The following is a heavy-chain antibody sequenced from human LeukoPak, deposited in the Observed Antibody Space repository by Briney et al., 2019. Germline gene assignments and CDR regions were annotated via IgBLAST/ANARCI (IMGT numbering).Heavy chain of an antibody. CDR3: ARGPNTYYYDSSGYYFP. CDR2: SNHSGSA. V-gene: IGHV4-34*01. CDR1: GGSFSDYY. Sequence: SETLSLTCAVYGGSFSDYYWSLIRQPPGKGLEWIGESNHSGSANYNPSLKSRVTVSVDTSKNQFSLKLSSVTAADTAVYYCARGPNTYYYDSSGYYFPWGQGTLVTVSS. J-gene: IGHJ5*02. D-gene: IGHD3-22*01.